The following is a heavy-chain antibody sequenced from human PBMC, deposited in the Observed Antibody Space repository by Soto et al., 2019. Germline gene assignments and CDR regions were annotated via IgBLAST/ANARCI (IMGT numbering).Heavy chain of an antibody. D-gene: IGHD5-12*01. J-gene: IGHJ5*02. Sequence: PGGSLRLSCTASGFALSSHWMHWVRQTPGKGLVWVSRINIDATNTMYTDSVKGRFTISRDNAKNTVYLQMSSLTADDTAVYYCARLHNDASGLYKWFDLWGQGTLVTVSS. CDR3: ARLHNDASGLYKWFDL. CDR2: INIDATNT. CDR1: GFALSSHW. V-gene: IGHV3-74*03.